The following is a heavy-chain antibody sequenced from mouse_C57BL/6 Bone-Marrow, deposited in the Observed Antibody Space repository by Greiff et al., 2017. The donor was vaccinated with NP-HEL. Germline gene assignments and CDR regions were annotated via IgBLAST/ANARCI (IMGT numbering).Heavy chain of an antibody. CDR2: IYPGDGDT. CDR1: GYAFSSSW. J-gene: IGHJ1*03. V-gene: IGHV1-82*01. D-gene: IGHD2-1*01. Sequence: QVQLQQSGPELVKPGASVKIPCKASGYAFSSSWMNWVKQRPGKGLEWIGRIYPGDGDTNYNGKFKGKATLTADKSSSTAYMQLSSLTSEDSAVYFCAAIYYGGYFDVWGTGTTVTVSS. CDR3: AAIYYGGYFDV.